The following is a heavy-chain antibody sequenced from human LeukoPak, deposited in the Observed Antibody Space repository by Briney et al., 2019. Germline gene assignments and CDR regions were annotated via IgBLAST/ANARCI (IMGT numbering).Heavy chain of an antibody. CDR3: ARGVGVYSNYPTYYYYYYVDV. CDR1: GGSFSGYY. J-gene: IGHJ6*03. CDR2: INPSGST. V-gene: IGHV4-34*01. D-gene: IGHD4-11*01. Sequence: PSETLSLTCAVYGGSFSGYYWSWIRQPPGKGLEWIGEINPSGSTNYIPSLKSRVTISVDTSKNQFSLKLSSVTAADTAVYYCARGVGVYSNYPTYYYYYYVDVWGKGTTVTVSS.